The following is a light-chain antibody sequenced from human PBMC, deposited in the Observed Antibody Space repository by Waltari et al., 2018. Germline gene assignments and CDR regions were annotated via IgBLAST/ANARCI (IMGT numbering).Light chain of an antibody. J-gene: IGKJ4*01. CDR1: PSVVFNSKNNNY. CDR3: QQYHSVPFT. V-gene: IGKV4-1*01. CDR2: GAS. Sequence: DMVMTQSPDALAVSLGAQAALNCKSIPSVVFNSKNNNYIARYQKKQGHPPKLLIYGASTRDAGVPDRFSGSGSETDFTLTISSLQPEDVAVYYCQQYHSVPFTFGGGTKVEIQ.